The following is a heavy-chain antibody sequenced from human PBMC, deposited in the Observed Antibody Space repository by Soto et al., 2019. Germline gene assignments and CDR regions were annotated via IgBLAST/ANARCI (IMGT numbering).Heavy chain of an antibody. Sequence: LRLSCAASGFTFSSYEMNWVRQAPGKGLEWVSSISSSSSYIYYADSVKGRFTISRDNAKNSLYLQMNSLRAEDTAVYYCARPYYDFWSGYPFWYFDYWGQGTLVTVSS. V-gene: IGHV3-21*01. CDR3: ARPYYDFWSGYPFWYFDY. D-gene: IGHD3-3*01. J-gene: IGHJ4*02. CDR1: GFTFSSYE. CDR2: ISSSSSYI.